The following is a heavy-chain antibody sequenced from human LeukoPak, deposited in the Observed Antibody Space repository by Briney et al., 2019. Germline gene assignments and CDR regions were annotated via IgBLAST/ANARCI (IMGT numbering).Heavy chain of an antibody. J-gene: IGHJ4*02. CDR1: GGSISSGGYS. D-gene: IGHD3-22*01. CDR2: IYHSGST. Sequence: SQTLSLTCAVSGGSISSGGYSWSWIRQPPGQGLEWIGYIYHSGSTYYNPSLKSRVTISVDRSKNQFSLKLSSVTAADTAVYYCARFFLSGYTLDYWGQGTLVTVSS. CDR3: ARFFLSGYTLDY. V-gene: IGHV4-30-2*01.